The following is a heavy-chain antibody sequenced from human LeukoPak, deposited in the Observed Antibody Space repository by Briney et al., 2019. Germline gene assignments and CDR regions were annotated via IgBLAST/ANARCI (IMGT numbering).Heavy chain of an antibody. CDR1: GYTFTSYG. CDR2: TSAYNGNT. CDR3: ARDLSQYCSGGSCYYMVY. J-gene: IGHJ4*02. V-gene: IGHV1-18*04. Sequence: ASVKVSCKASGYTFTSYGISWVRQAPGQGLEWMGWTSAYNGNTNYAQKLQGRVTMTTDTSTSTAYMELRSLRSDDTAVYYCARDLSQYCSGGSCYYMVYWGQGTLVTVSS. D-gene: IGHD2-15*01.